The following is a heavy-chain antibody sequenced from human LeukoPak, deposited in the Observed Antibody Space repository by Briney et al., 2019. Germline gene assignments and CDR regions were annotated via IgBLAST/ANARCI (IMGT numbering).Heavy chain of an antibody. CDR2: IFYSGST. CDR3: AKSNGYGLVDI. J-gene: IGHJ3*02. V-gene: IGHV4-38-2*02. CDR1: GYSINSGYY. Sequence: PSETLSLTCTVSGYSINSGYYWAWIRQPPGKGLEWIGNIFYSGSTYYSPSLKSRVTISLDTSRNQFSLKLNSVTAADTAVYYCAKSNGYGLVDIWGQGTMVTVSS. D-gene: IGHD3-10*01.